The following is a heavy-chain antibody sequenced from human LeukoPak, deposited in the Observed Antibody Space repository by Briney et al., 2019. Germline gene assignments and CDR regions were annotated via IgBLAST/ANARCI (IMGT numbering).Heavy chain of an antibody. CDR1: GFTFSDYN. CDR2: ISSSATYI. V-gene: IGHV3-21*04. Sequence: GGSLRLSCAASGFTFSDYNMNWVRQAPGKGLEWVSSISSSATYIYYADSVKGRFTISRDNAKNSLYLQMNSLRAEDTAVYYCSSVPNYGMDVWGQGTTVTVSS. CDR3: SSVPNYGMDV. J-gene: IGHJ6*02.